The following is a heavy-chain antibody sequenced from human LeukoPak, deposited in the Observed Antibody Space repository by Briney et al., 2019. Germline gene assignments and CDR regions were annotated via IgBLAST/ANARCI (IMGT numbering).Heavy chain of an antibody. J-gene: IGHJ3*02. CDR1: GGSISSYY. V-gene: IGHV4-59*01. Sequence: SETLSLTCTVSGGSISSYYWSWIRQPPGKGLEWIGYIYYSGSTNYNPSLKSRVTISVDTSKNQFSLKLSSVTAADTAVYYCARVVEMATIANDAFDIWGQGTMVTVSP. D-gene: IGHD5-24*01. CDR2: IYYSGST. CDR3: ARVVEMATIANDAFDI.